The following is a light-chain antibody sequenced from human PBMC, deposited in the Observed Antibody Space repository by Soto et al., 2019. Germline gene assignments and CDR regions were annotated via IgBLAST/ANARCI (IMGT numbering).Light chain of an antibody. CDR3: QQANLFPLT. J-gene: IGKJ4*01. CDR1: QNINNY. Sequence: DIQMTQSPSSLSASVGDRVTITCQAIQNINNYLDWYQQKPGRAPKLLIYDASNLEAGVPSRFRGSGSGTDFTLTISSLKHEDSATYYCQQANLFPLTFGGGTKV. V-gene: IGKV1-33*01. CDR2: DAS.